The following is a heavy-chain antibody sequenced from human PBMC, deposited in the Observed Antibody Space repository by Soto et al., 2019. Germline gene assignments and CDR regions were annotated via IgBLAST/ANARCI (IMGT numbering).Heavy chain of an antibody. CDR2: FDPEDGET. J-gene: IGHJ6*02. V-gene: IGHV1-24*01. CDR3: ATVYGDYRVQDYYYYGMDV. CDR1: GYTLTELS. D-gene: IGHD4-17*01. Sequence: ASVKVSCKVSGYTLTELSMHWVRQAPGKGLEWMGGFDPEDGETIYAQKFQGRVTMPEDTSTDTAYMELSSLRSEDTAVYYCATVYGDYRVQDYYYYGMDVWGQGTTVTSP.